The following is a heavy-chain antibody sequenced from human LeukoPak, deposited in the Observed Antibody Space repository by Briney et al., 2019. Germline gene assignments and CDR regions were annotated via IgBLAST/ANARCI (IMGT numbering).Heavy chain of an antibody. Sequence: PGGSLRLSCAASGFTFSSYWMSWVRQAPGKGLEWVANIKQDGSEEYYVDSVKGRFTISRDNAKNSLYLQMNSLRAEDTAVYYCARDTGIAVEPDAFDIWGQGTMVTVSS. CDR1: GFTFSSYW. CDR3: ARDTGIAVEPDAFDI. J-gene: IGHJ3*02. CDR2: IKQDGSEE. D-gene: IGHD6-19*01. V-gene: IGHV3-7*03.